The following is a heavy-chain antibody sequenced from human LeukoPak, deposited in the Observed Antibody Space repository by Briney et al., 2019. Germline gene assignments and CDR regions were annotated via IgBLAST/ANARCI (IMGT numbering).Heavy chain of an antibody. CDR2: ISSSSSYI. CDR3: ARESIAEFYFDY. D-gene: IGHD6-6*01. Sequence: GGSLSLSCAASGFTFSSYAMSWVRQAPGKGLEWVSYISSSSSYIYYVDSVKGRFTISRDNAKNSLYLQMNSLRAEDTAVYYCARESIAEFYFDYWGQGTLVTVSS. CDR1: GFTFSSYA. J-gene: IGHJ4*02. V-gene: IGHV3-21*01.